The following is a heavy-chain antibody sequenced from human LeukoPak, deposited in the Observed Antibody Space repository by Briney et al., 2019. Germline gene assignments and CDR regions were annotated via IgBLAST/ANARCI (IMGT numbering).Heavy chain of an antibody. CDR2: INSDGSST. CDR1: GFTFSSYW. V-gene: IGHV3-74*01. CDR3: AREPLTLARSYWYFDL. Sequence: PGGSLRLSCAASGFTFSSYWMHWVRQAPGKGPVWVSRINSDGSSTSYADSVKGRFTISRDNAKNTLYLQMNSLRAEDTAVYYCAREPLTLARSYWYFDLWGRGTLVTVSS. J-gene: IGHJ2*01.